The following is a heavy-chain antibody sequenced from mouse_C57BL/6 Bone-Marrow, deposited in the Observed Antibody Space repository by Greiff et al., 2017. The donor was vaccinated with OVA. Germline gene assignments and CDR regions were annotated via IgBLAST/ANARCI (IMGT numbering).Heavy chain of an antibody. CDR2: IDPSDSYT. CDR1: GYTFTSYW. V-gene: IGHV1-69*01. CDR3: AREGVYYVDAMDY. J-gene: IGHJ4*01. D-gene: IGHD1-1*01. Sequence: QVQLQQPGAELVMPGASVKLSCKASGYTFTSYWMHWVKQRPGQGLEWIGGIDPSDSYTNYNQKFKGKSTLTVDKSSSTAYMQLSSLTSEDSEVYYCAREGVYYVDAMDYWGQGTSVTVSS.